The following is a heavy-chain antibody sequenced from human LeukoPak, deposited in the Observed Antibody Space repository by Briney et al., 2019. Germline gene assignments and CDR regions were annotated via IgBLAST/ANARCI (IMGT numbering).Heavy chain of an antibody. Sequence: GGSLRLSCAASGFTFSSYSMNWVRQAPGKGLEWVSSISSSSSYIYYADSVKGRFTISRDNAKNSLYLQMNSLRAEDTAVYYCARDRDSSGLSPCDYWGQGTLVTVSS. D-gene: IGHD3-22*01. CDR2: ISSSSSYI. V-gene: IGHV3-21*01. CDR3: ARDRDSSGLSPCDY. J-gene: IGHJ4*02. CDR1: GFTFSSYS.